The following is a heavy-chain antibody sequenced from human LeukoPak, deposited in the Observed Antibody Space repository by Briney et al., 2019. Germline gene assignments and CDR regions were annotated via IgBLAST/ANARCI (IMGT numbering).Heavy chain of an antibody. V-gene: IGHV1-69*04. Sequence: SVKVSCKAPGGTFSSCSISWVRQARGQGLEWMGRIIPFLGITNHAQKFQGRVTITADKSTSTAYMQLSSLRSDDTAVYYCARDPYDISFVDRITYGMDVWGQGTTVTVSS. CDR3: ARDPYDISFVDRITYGMDV. D-gene: IGHD3-9*01. CDR2: IIPFLGIT. CDR1: GGTFSSCS. J-gene: IGHJ6*02.